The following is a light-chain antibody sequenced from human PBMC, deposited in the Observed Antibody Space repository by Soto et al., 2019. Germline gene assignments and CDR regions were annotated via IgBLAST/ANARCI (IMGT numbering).Light chain of an antibody. CDR1: QNIRNY. Sequence: EIVLTQSPALLSLSAGERATLSCMASQNIRNYLAWYQQKPGQAPRLLIYDASNRATGIPARFSGSGSGTDFTLTISSLEPEDFAVYYCQQRSNWPPFTFGPGGKVDIK. CDR3: QQRSNWPPFT. V-gene: IGKV3-11*01. CDR2: DAS. J-gene: IGKJ3*01.